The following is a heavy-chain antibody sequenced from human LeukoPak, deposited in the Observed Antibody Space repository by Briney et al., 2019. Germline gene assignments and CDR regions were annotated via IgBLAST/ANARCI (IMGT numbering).Heavy chain of an antibody. V-gene: IGHV3-23*01. J-gene: IGHJ6*02. CDR3: AKVLGDIVVVPAAMREYYYGMDV. Sequence: GGSLRLSCAASGFTFSSYAMSWVRQAPGKGLEWVSAISGSGGSTYYADSVKGRFTISRDNSKNTLYLQMNSLRAEDTAVYYCAKVLGDIVVVPAAMREYYYGMDVWGQGTTVTVSS. CDR2: ISGSGGST. CDR1: GFTFSSYA. D-gene: IGHD2-2*01.